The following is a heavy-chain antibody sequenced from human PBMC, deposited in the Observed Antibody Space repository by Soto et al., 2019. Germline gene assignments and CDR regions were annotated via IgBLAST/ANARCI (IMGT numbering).Heavy chain of an antibody. J-gene: IGHJ4*02. V-gene: IGHV1-18*01. CDR1: GYPFTSYG. Sequence: QVQLVQSGPEVKKPGASVKVSCKASGYPFTSYGISWVRQAPGQGLEWVGWISAFTGSTRFAQKLQGRVALTTDTTTNTAYTELRSLRSDDTAGYYCTITLPQPDTSGWLGYWGQGTLVIVSS. D-gene: IGHD6-19*01. CDR3: TITLPQPDTSGWLGY. CDR2: ISAFTGST.